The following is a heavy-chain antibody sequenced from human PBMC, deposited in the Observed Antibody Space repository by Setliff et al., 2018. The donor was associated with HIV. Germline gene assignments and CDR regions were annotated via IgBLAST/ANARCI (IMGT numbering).Heavy chain of an antibody. CDR1: GYTFTSYS. D-gene: IGHD3-16*01. CDR2: INPSGGST. CDR3: ARGSWGNEDY. V-gene: IGHV1-46*01. Sequence: ASVKVSCKSSGYTFTSYSMHWVRQAPGQGLEWMGIINPSGGSTSYAQKFQGRVTMTRDTSISTAYMELSRLRSDDTAVYYCARGSWGNEDYWGQGTLVTVSS. J-gene: IGHJ4*02.